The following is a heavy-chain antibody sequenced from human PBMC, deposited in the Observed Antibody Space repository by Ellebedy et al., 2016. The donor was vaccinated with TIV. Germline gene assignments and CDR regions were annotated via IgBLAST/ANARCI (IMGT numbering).Heavy chain of an antibody. Sequence: ASVKVSCKASGGTFSSYAISWVRQAPGQGLEWMGRIIPILGIANYAQKFQGRVTITADKSTSTAYMELSSLRSEDTAVYYCARDLIAAAGTYDWFDPWGQGTLVTVSS. D-gene: IGHD6-13*01. CDR2: IIPILGIA. V-gene: IGHV1-69*04. CDR3: ARDLIAAAGTYDWFDP. J-gene: IGHJ5*02. CDR1: GGTFSSYA.